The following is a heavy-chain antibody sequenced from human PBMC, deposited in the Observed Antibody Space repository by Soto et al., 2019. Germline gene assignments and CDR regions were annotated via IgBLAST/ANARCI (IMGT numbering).Heavy chain of an antibody. V-gene: IGHV3-23*01. CDR2: ISGNGVNT. J-gene: IGHJ2*01. Sequence: EVQLLESGGGLVQPGGSLRLSCAASGFTFNNFFMRWLRQVPGKGLEWLAAISGNGVNTYYPGYVKGRFTISKDNSKNTLFLQMNSLRDEDTAIYYCAKGRTTTYWYFDLWGRGALLTVSS. CDR1: GFTFNNFF. CDR3: AKGRTTTYWYFDL. D-gene: IGHD1-1*01.